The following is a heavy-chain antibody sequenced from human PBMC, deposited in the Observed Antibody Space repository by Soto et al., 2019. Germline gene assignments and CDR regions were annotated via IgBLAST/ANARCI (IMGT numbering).Heavy chain of an antibody. CDR1: GYTFTSYA. D-gene: IGHD6-19*01. V-gene: IGHV1-3*01. CDR2: INAGNGNT. Sequence: ASVKVSCKASGYTFTSYAMHWVRQAPGQRLEWMGWINAGNGNTKYSQKFQGRVTITRDTSASTAYMELSSLRSEDTAVYYCARRRGWCFWFNPRGQGTKVTVS. CDR3: ARRRGWCFWFNP. J-gene: IGHJ5*02.